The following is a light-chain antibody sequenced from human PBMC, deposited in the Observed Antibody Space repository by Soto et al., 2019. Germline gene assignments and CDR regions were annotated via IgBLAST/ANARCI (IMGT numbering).Light chain of an antibody. CDR3: QQSYTTPWT. Sequence: DIQMTQSPSSLCACVGDRVTIACRASQNISNYFNWFQQKPGKAPNLLIYGASTLQSGVPSRFSGSGSGTDFTLTISSLQPEDFVIYYCQQSYTTPWTFGQGT. J-gene: IGKJ1*01. V-gene: IGKV1-39*01. CDR2: GAS. CDR1: QNISNY.